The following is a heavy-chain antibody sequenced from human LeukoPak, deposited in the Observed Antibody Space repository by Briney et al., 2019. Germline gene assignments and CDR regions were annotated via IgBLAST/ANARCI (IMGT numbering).Heavy chain of an antibody. Sequence: SETLSLTCIVSDGSISSTSYYWGWIRQPPGKGLEWIGSIYYSGSTYYNPSLKSRATISIDTPKKQFFLRLSSVTAADTAIYYCAKHRMWLVGLDYWGQGTLVTVSS. CDR2: IYYSGST. V-gene: IGHV4-39*01. CDR1: DGSISSTSYY. D-gene: IGHD6-19*01. CDR3: AKHRMWLVGLDY. J-gene: IGHJ4*02.